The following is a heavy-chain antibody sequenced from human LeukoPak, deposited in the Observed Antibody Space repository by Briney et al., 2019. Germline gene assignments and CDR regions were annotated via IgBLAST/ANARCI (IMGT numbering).Heavy chain of an antibody. V-gene: IGHV4-34*01. J-gene: IGHJ4*02. CDR1: GGSFSGYY. CDR2: INHSGST. CDR3: ARSITGDFDY. Sequence: SETLSLTCAVYGGSFSGYYWSWIRQPPGKGLEWIGEINHSGSTNYNPSLKSRVTISVDTTKNQFSLKLSSVTAADTAVYYCARSITGDFDYWGQGTLVTVSS.